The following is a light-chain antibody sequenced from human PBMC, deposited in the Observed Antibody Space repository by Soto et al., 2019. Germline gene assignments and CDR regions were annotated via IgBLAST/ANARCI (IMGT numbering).Light chain of an antibody. J-gene: IGKJ2*01. CDR1: QSVSSN. Sequence: EIVMTQSPATLSLSPGERATLSCRASQSVSSNVAWYQQIPGQTPRLLIYGASTRATGIPVRFSGSGSGTEFTLTISSLQSEDFAVYYCHHYDDGTYIFGQGTK. CDR2: GAS. V-gene: IGKV3-15*01. CDR3: HHYDDGTYI.